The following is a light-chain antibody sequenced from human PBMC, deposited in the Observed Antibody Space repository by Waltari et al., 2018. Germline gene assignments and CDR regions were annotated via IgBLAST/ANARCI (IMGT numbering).Light chain of an antibody. CDR3: QQANSFPVT. CDR2: AAS. V-gene: IGKV1-12*01. Sequence: DIQMTQSPSSVSASVGDRVTITCRASQPISTWLAWYQQKPGTAPKLLIYAASNLQSGVPSRFSGSGSGTYFTLTIRSLQPEDFATYYCQQANSFPVTFGGGTKVEIK. J-gene: IGKJ4*01. CDR1: QPISTW.